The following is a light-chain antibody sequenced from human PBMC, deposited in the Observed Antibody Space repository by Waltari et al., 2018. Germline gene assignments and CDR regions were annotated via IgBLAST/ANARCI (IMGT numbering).Light chain of an antibody. CDR1: QTISNS. CDR2: PAS. V-gene: IGKV1-39*01. CDR3: QQSYSSPYT. Sequence: DIQMTQSPSSLSASVGDRVTITCRASQTISNSLNWYQQKPGKAPKFLIYPASSLQSGVPSRFSGSGSGTDFTLTISSLQPEDFATYYCQQSYSSPYTFGQGTKLDIK. J-gene: IGKJ2*01.